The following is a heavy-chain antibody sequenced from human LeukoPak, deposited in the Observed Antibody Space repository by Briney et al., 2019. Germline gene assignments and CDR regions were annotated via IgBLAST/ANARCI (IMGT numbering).Heavy chain of an antibody. V-gene: IGHV3-9*01. Sequence: PGRSLRLSCAASGFTFDDYAMHWVRQAPGKGLEWVSGISWNSGSIGYADSVKGRFTISRDNAKNSLYLQMNSLRAEDTALYYCAKEDGYGSGSYMYNWFDPWGQGTLVTVSS. J-gene: IGHJ5*02. CDR2: ISWNSGSI. D-gene: IGHD3-10*01. CDR1: GFTFDDYA. CDR3: AKEDGYGSGSYMYNWFDP.